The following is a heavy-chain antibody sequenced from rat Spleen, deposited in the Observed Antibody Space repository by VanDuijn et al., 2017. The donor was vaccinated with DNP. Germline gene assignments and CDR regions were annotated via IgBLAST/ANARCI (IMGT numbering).Heavy chain of an antibody. CDR3: TLTGSSGSFAY. J-gene: IGHJ3*01. CDR1: GFNFTNAW. Sequence: EVQVVETGGSLVQPGKSLKVTCATSGFNFTNAWVHWVRQSPEKQLEWVAQIKAKSNNYATYYAESVKGRFTISRDDSKSSVYLQMNNLKEEDTAIYYCTLTGSSGSFAYWGQGTLVTVSS. V-gene: IGHV6-8*01. D-gene: IGHD5-1*01. CDR2: IKAKSNNYAT.